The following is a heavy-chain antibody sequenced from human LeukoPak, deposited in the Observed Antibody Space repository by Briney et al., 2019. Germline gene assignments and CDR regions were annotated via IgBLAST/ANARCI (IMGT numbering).Heavy chain of an antibody. V-gene: IGHV1-2*06. CDR1: GYTFTGYY. J-gene: IGHJ5*02. Sequence: ASVKVSCKASGYTFTGYYMHWVRQAPGQGLEWMGRINPNSGGTNYAQKFQGRVTMTRDTSISTAYMELSRLRSDDTAAYYCARGFRIVGAHNWFDPWGQGTLVTVSS. CDR3: ARGFRIVGAHNWFDP. CDR2: INPNSGGT. D-gene: IGHD1-26*01.